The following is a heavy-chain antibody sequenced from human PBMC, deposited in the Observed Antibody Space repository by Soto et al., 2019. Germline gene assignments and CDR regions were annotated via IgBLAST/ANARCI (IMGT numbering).Heavy chain of an antibody. V-gene: IGHV3-33*01. J-gene: IGHJ6*02. CDR1: GFTFSSYG. CDR2: IWYDGSNK. CDR3: ASFPEKLPNDYYYYYGMDV. Sequence: QVQLVESGGGVVQPGRSLRLSCAASGFTFSSYGMHWVRQAPGKGLEWVAVIWYDGSNKYYADSVKGRFTISRDNSKITLYLQMNSLRAEDTAVYYCASFPEKLPNDYYYYYGMDVWGQGTTVTVSS. D-gene: IGHD2-15*01.